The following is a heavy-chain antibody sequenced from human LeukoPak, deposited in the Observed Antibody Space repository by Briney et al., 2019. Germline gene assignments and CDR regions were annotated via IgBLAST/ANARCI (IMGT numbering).Heavy chain of an antibody. CDR2: IRSDGSIK. J-gene: IGHJ1*01. V-gene: IGHV3-30*02. Sequence: GGSLRLSCASSGFIFSFYGMHWARQAPGKGLEWVAFIRSDGSIKYYADSVKGRFTISRDNSKNTLYLQMNSLRAEDTAVYYCAKEIYGDSTGGRFQHWGQGTLVTVSS. CDR1: GFIFSFYG. CDR3: AKEIYGDSTGGRFQH. D-gene: IGHD4-17*01.